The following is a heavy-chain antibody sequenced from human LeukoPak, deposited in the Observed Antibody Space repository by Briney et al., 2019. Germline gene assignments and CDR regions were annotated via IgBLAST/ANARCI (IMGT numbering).Heavy chain of an antibody. J-gene: IGHJ5*02. D-gene: IGHD6-19*01. CDR2: INHSGST. Sequence: SETLSLTRAVYGGSFSGYYWSWIRQPPGKGLEWIGEINHSGSTNYNPSLKSRVTISVDTSKNQFSLKLSSVTAADTAVYYCASIAVAGTDWFDPWGQGTLVTVSS. V-gene: IGHV4-34*01. CDR3: ASIAVAGTDWFDP. CDR1: GGSFSGYY.